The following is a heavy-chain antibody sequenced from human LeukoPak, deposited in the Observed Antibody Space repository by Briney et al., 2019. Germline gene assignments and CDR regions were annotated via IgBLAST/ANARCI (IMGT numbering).Heavy chain of an antibody. CDR1: GFTFSSYE. CDR2: ISSSGSTI. D-gene: IGHD6-13*01. J-gene: IGHJ4*02. CDR3: ARGRSSSWYPLDY. V-gene: IGHV3-48*03. Sequence: QTGGSLRLSCAPSGFTFSSYEMNWVRQAPGKGLEWVSYISSSGSTIYYADSVKGRFTISRDNAKNSLFLQMNSLRAEDTAVYYCARGRSSSWYPLDYWGQGTLVTVSS.